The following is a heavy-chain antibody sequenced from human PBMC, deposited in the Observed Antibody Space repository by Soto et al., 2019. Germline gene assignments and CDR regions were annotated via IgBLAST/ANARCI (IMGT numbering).Heavy chain of an antibody. V-gene: IGHV3-49*03. CDR1: GFTFGDYA. CDR3: TRMTTVTTVDYYYYMDV. CDR2: IRSKAYGGTT. D-gene: IGHD4-17*01. Sequence: GGSLRLSCTASGFTFGDYAMSWFRQAPGKGLEWVGFIRSKAYGGTTEYAASVKGRFTISRDDSKSIAYLQMNSLKTEDTAVYYCTRMTTVTTVDYYYYMDVWGKGTTVTVSS. J-gene: IGHJ6*03.